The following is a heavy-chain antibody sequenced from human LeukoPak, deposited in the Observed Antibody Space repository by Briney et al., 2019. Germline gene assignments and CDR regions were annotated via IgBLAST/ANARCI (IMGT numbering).Heavy chain of an antibody. V-gene: IGHV3-30*02. J-gene: IGHJ4*02. D-gene: IGHD6-19*01. Sequence: PGGSLRLSCAASGFTFSSYGMHWVRQAPGMGLEWVAFIRYDGSNKYYADSVKGRFTISRDNSKNTLYLQMNSLRAEATAVYYCAKDRPTGGAVAGKIDYWGQGTLVTVSS. CDR1: GFTFSSYG. CDR3: AKDRPTGGAVAGKIDY. CDR2: IRYDGSNK.